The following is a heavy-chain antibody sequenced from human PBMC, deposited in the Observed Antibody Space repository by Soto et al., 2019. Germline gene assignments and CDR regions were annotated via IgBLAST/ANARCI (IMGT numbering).Heavy chain of an antibody. J-gene: IGHJ4*02. V-gene: IGHV1-3*01. CDR3: ASPGYDAAVNF. CDR2: INAGSGKL. CDR1: GYKFTDCA. Sequence: QVRLVQSGSEVTKPGSLVKISCKASGYKFTDCAIHWMRQVPGHRLEWLGWINAGSGKLKTSPTSHDRVTISRDTSAITAYMELSSLRVEDTAIYFCASPGYDAAVNFWGQGTLITV. D-gene: IGHD5-12*01.